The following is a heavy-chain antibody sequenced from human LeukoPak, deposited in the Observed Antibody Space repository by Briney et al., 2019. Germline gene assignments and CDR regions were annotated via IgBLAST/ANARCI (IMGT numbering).Heavy chain of an antibody. V-gene: IGHV4-4*07. CDR1: GVSIRSYY. CDR3: ARDPGGFGELFN. Sequence: PSGTLSLTCTVSGVSIRSYYWNWIRQPAGKGLEWIGRIYISGSTNYNPSLKSRVTMSVDTSKNQFSLKLSSVTAADTAVYYCARDPGGFGELFNWGQGTLVTVSS. CDR2: IYISGST. D-gene: IGHD3-10*01. J-gene: IGHJ4*02.